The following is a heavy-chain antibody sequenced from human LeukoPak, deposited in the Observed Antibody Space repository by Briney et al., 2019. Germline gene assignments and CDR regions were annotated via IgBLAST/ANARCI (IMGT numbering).Heavy chain of an antibody. Sequence: PGGSLRLSCTASGFSFSGHWMHWARQLPGKGLVWVSRISPTGSTTSYADSVKGRFTISRDNSKNTLYLQMDSLRAEDTAVYYCAREPGTDYRKYYFDYWGQGTLVTVSP. CDR3: AREPGTDYRKYYFDY. D-gene: IGHD1-14*01. J-gene: IGHJ4*02. CDR1: GFSFSGHW. V-gene: IGHV3-74*01. CDR2: ISPTGSTT.